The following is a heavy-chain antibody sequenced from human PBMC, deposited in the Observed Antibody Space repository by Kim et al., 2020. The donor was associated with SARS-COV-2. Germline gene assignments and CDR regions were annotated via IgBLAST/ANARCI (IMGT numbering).Heavy chain of an antibody. J-gene: IGHJ4*02. V-gene: IGHV3-7*01. CDR1: GFSFNGYW. CDR3: ARGLNWGCDY. CDR2: INPDGGED. Sequence: GGSLRLSCAASGFSFNGYWMGWVRQPPGKGLEWVSHINPDGGEDHYVDSVKGRFTLSRDNARKTLYLQMSTLRSDDAAVYYCARGLNWGCDYWGRGALVT. D-gene: IGHD7-27*01.